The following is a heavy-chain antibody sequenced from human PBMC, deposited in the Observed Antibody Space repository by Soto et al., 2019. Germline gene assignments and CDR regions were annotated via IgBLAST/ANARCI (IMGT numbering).Heavy chain of an antibody. D-gene: IGHD2-2*01. J-gene: IGHJ3*02. CDR2: ISQSGTT. CDR1: GASLSGYD. Sequence: SETLSITCAVYGASLSGYDWSWVRQPPGKGLQWIGEISQSGTTNYDPSLKSRVTISVDTSKNQFSLRLRSLTAADTATYFCARDPNANAFDIWGRGTMVTVS. V-gene: IGHV4-34*01. CDR3: ARDPNANAFDI.